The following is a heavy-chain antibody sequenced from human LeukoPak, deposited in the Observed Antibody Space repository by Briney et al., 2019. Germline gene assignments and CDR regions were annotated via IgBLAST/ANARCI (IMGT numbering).Heavy chain of an antibody. J-gene: IGHJ6*02. CDR1: GGTFSSYA. CDR3: ARGGYSYGFSNYGMDV. V-gene: IGHV1-69*13. Sequence: ASVKVSCKASGGTFSSYAISWVRQAPGQGLEWMGGIIPIFGTANYAQKFQGRVTITADESTSTAYMELSSLRSEDTAVYYCARGGYSYGFSNYGMDVWGQGTTVTVSS. D-gene: IGHD5-18*01. CDR2: IIPIFGTA.